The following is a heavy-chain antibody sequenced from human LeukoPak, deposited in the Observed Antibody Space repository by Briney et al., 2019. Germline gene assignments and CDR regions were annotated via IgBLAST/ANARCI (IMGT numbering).Heavy chain of an antibody. Sequence: ASVEVSCKASGYTFTGYYMHWVRQAPGQGLEWMGWINPNSGGTNYAQKFQGRVTMTRDTSISTAYMELSRLRSDDTAVYYCARIASSSPGSGWFDPWGQGTLVTVSS. CDR2: INPNSGGT. CDR3: ARIASSSPGSGWFDP. CDR1: GYTFTGYY. V-gene: IGHV1-2*02. D-gene: IGHD6-6*01. J-gene: IGHJ5*02.